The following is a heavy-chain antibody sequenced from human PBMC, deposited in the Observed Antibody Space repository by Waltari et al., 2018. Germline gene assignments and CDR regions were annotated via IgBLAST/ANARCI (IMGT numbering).Heavy chain of an antibody. Sequence: QVQLVQSGAEVKKPGASVKVSCKASGYTLTSYDINWVREATGQGLEWMGWMNPNSGNTGYAQKFQGRVTMTRNTSISTAYMELSSLRSEDTAVYYCARDSSGWYWFDPWGQGTLVTVSS. J-gene: IGHJ5*02. V-gene: IGHV1-8*01. D-gene: IGHD6-19*01. CDR1: GYTLTSYD. CDR2: MNPNSGNT. CDR3: ARDSSGWYWFDP.